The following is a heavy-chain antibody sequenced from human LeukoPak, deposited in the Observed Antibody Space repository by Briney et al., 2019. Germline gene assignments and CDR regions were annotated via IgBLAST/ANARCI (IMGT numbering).Heavy chain of an antibody. J-gene: IGHJ4*02. CDR3: ARGTPEWELPIYYFDY. CDR2: INWNGDNI. V-gene: IGHV3-20*04. CDR1: GFTFDDYA. Sequence: PGGSLRLSCAGSGFTFDDYAMNWVRQAPGRGLEWISRINWNGDNIKYADSVKDRFTISRDNAKNSLYLQMNSLRAEDSALYFCARGTPEWELPIYYFDYWGQGTLVTVSS. D-gene: IGHD1-26*01.